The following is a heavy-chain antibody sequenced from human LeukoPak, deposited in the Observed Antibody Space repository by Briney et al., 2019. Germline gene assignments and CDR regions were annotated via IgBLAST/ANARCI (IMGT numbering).Heavy chain of an antibody. Sequence: GGSLRLSCAGSGFTFNSYWMSWVRQAPGKGLEWVANIKQDGSEKDYLDSVKGRFTISRDNTKNSLYLQMNSLRAEDTAVYYCTRTRIPLYYFDYWGQGTLVTVSS. CDR3: TRTRIPLYYFDY. CDR2: IKQDGSEK. D-gene: IGHD5-18*01. V-gene: IGHV3-7*01. J-gene: IGHJ4*02. CDR1: GFTFNSYW.